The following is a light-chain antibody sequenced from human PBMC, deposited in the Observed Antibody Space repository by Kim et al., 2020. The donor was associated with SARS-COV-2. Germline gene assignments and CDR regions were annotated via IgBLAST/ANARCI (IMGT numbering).Light chain of an antibody. J-gene: IGLJ2*01. Sequence: QSALTQPAFVSGSPGQSITISCTGTSSDVGAYNYVSWFQQYPGKAPKLMIYDVTNRPSGVSNRFSGSKSGNTASLTISELQAEDESDYYCSSFTTSTTWVFGGGTKLTVL. CDR2: DVT. CDR1: SSDVGAYNY. V-gene: IGLV2-14*03. CDR3: SSFTTSTTWV.